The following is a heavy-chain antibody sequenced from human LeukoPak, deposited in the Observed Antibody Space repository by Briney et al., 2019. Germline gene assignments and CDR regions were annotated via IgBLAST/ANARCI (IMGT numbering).Heavy chain of an antibody. CDR3: ARSRGGGGISFDY. J-gene: IGHJ4*02. CDR2: INPNSGGT. CDR1: GYTFTGYY. V-gene: IGHV1-2*02. D-gene: IGHD2-15*01. Sequence: ASVKVSCKASGYTFTGYYMHWVRQAPGQGLEWMGWINPNSGGTNYAQKFQGRVTMTRDTSIRTAYMELSSLRSEDTAVYYCARSRGGGGISFDYWGQGTLVTVSS.